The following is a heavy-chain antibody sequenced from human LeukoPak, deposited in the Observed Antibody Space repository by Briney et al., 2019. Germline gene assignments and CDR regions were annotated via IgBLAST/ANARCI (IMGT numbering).Heavy chain of an antibody. CDR1: GYTLTELS. V-gene: IGHV1-24*01. CDR2: FDPEDGET. D-gene: IGHD3-3*01. J-gene: IGHJ3*02. Sequence: ASVKVSCKVSGYTLTELSMHWVRQAPGKGLEWMGGFDPEDGETIYAQKFQGRVTMTEDTSTDTAYMELSSLRSGDTAVYYCHTVAIFGVVIPDAFDIWGQGTMVTVSS. CDR3: HTVAIFGVVIPDAFDI.